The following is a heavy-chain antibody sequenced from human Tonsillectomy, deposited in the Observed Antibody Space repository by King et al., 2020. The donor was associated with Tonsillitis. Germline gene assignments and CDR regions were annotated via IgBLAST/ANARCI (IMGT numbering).Heavy chain of an antibody. D-gene: IGHD5-18*01. CDR1: TFTFSSYA. Sequence: VQLVESGGGLVQPGGSLRLSCTASTFTFSSYAMSWVRQAPGKGLEWVSGISGSGGSTFYADSGKGRFTISRDNSKNTRYVQMNSLRAEDTALYYCAKDRAAMITPTGSMDVWGQGTTVTVSS. J-gene: IGHJ6*02. CDR2: ISGSGGST. CDR3: AKDRAAMITPTGSMDV. V-gene: IGHV3-23*04.